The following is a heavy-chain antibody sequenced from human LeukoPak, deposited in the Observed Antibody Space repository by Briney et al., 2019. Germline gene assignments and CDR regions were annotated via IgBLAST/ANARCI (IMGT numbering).Heavy chain of an antibody. CDR3: ARERYSSRSALGWFDP. CDR1: GYTFTSYA. Sequence: ASVKVSCKASGYTFTSYAMNWVRQAPGQGLEWMGWINTNTGNPTYAQGFTGRFVFSLDTSVSTAYLQISSLKAEDTAVYYCARERYSSRSALGWFDPWGQGTLVTVSS. CDR2: INTNTGNP. V-gene: IGHV7-4-1*02. D-gene: IGHD6-13*01. J-gene: IGHJ5*02.